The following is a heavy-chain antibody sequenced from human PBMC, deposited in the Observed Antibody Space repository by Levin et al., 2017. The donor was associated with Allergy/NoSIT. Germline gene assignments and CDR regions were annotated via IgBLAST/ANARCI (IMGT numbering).Heavy chain of an antibody. CDR2: ISYDGSNK. CDR1: GFTFSSYA. D-gene: IGHD4-23*01. CDR3: ARPTVVNEPYYFDY. J-gene: IGHJ4*02. Sequence: GGSLRLSCAASGFTFSSYAMHWVRQAPGKGLEWVAVISYDGSNKYYADSVKGRFTISRDNSKNTLYLQMNSLRAEDTAVYYCARPTVVNEPYYFDYWGQGTLVTVSS. V-gene: IGHV3-30-3*01.